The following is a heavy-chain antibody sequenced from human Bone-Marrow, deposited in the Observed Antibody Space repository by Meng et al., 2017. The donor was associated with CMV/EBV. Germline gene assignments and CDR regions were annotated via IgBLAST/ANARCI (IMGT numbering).Heavy chain of an antibody. Sequence: GESLKISCAASGFTFSSYAMHWVRQAPGKGLEWVAVIWYDGSNKYYADSVKGRFTISRDNSKNTLYLQMNSLRAEDTAVYYCAKVPGNSWDYYYGMDVWGQGTTVTVFS. J-gene: IGHJ6*02. CDR3: AKVPGNSWDYYYGMDV. CDR1: GFTFSSYA. D-gene: IGHD3-16*01. V-gene: IGHV3-33*06. CDR2: IWYDGSNK.